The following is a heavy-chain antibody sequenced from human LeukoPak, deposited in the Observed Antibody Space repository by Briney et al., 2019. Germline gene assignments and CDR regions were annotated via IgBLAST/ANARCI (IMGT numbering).Heavy chain of an antibody. CDR1: GYTFNTYG. V-gene: IGHV1-18*01. D-gene: IGHD3-22*01. CDR3: ARDLPPNYDSSGYYDY. J-gene: IGHJ4*02. CDR2: ISAYNGNT. Sequence: ASVKVSCKTSGYTFNTYGIAWVRQAPGQGLEWMGWISAYNGNTNYAQNLQDRVTMTTDASTATAYMELRSLRSDDTAVYYCARDLPPNYDSSGYYDYWGQGTLVTVSS.